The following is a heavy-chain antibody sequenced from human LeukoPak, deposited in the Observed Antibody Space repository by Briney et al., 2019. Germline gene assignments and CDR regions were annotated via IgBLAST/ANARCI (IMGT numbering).Heavy chain of an antibody. CDR2: IYPADSDI. J-gene: IGHJ5*02. D-gene: IGHD2-15*01. CDR1: GYSINNYW. CDR3: ARQEYCSGGSCYTWFDP. Sequence: GESLKISCKGSGYSINNYWIGWVRQMPGKGLEWMGIIYPADSDIRYSPSFRGQVTISADKSISTAYLQWGSLKASDTAMYYCARQEYCSGGSCYTWFDPWGQGTLVIVSS. V-gene: IGHV5-51*01.